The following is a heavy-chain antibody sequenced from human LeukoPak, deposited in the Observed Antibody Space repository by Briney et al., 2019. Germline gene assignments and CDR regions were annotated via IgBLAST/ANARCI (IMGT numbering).Heavy chain of an antibody. J-gene: IGHJ5*02. D-gene: IGHD2-15*01. Sequence: GGSLRLSCAASGFTFSSYAMHWVRQAPGKGLEWVAVISYDGSNKYYADSVKGRFTISRDNSKNTLYPQMNSLRAEDTAVYYCARDVGYCSGGSSFNWFDPWGQGTLVTVSS. CDR2: ISYDGSNK. CDR1: GFTFSSYA. CDR3: ARDVGYCSGGSSFNWFDP. V-gene: IGHV3-30-3*01.